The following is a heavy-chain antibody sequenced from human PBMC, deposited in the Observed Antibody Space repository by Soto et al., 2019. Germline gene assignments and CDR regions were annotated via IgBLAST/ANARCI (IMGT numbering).Heavy chain of an antibody. CDR3: ARLTMVRGVSGWFDP. CDR2: ISSSSSYT. Sequence: PGGSLRLSCAASGFTFSDYYMSWIRQAPGKGLEWVSYISSSSSYTNYADSVKGRFTISRDNAKNSLYLQMNSLRAEDTAVYYCARLTMVRGVSGWFDPWGQGIMVTVSS. V-gene: IGHV3-11*06. D-gene: IGHD3-10*01. CDR1: GFTFSDYY. J-gene: IGHJ5*02.